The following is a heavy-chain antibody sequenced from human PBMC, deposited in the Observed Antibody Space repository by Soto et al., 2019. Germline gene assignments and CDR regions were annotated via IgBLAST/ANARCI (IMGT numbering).Heavy chain of an antibody. CDR1: GISFSEYW. CDR3: AKFLHTGYDSEY. CDR2: IQSDGCCP. Sequence: EVHLVESGGGVVQPGGSLRLSCAASGISFSEYWMHWVSQAPGKGLEWVSRIQSDGCCPSYADSVKGRFTISRDNAKKTLYQQMNSLSAEDTAVYFSAKFLHTGYDSEYWGQGTLVTVSS. V-gene: IGHV3-74*01. D-gene: IGHD5-12*01. J-gene: IGHJ4*02.